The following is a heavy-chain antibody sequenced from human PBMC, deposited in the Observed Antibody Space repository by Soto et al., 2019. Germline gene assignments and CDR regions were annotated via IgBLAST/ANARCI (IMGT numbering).Heavy chain of an antibody. Sequence: SETLSLTCSVSGGSISGSYWSWIRRSPGKGLEWLGYVYCTGSTNYSPSLRSRVSISVDTSKNEFSLRLSSVTAADTAVYFCARSVAVPGAHIDYWGQGTQVTVSS. V-gene: IGHV4-59*01. CDR3: ARSVAVPGAHIDY. CDR2: VYCTGST. CDR1: GGSISGSY. J-gene: IGHJ4*02. D-gene: IGHD6-19*01.